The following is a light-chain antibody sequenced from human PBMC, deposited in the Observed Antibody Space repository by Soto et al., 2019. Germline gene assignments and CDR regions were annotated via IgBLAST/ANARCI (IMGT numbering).Light chain of an antibody. Sequence: DIQMSQSPSSLSASIGDRITITCRASQSISTYLNWYQQKPGKAPRLLIYGASTLQNGVPSRFXGSESATDYPLTINSLQPEDFATYYCQQSFITPPLTFGGGTPVEMK. CDR3: QQSFITPPLT. CDR2: GAS. V-gene: IGKV1-39*01. CDR1: QSISTY. J-gene: IGKJ4*01.